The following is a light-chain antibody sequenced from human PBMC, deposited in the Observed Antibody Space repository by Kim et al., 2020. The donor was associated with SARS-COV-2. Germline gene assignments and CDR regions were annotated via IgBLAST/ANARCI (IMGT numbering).Light chain of an antibody. CDR3: QQYDNLLYS. Sequence: SASVGDRVTITCQASQDISNYLNWYQQKPAKAPKLLIYDASNLETGVPSRFSGSGSGTDFTFTISSLQPEDIATYYCQQYDNLLYSFGQGTKLEI. CDR2: DAS. J-gene: IGKJ2*03. V-gene: IGKV1-33*01. CDR1: QDISNY.